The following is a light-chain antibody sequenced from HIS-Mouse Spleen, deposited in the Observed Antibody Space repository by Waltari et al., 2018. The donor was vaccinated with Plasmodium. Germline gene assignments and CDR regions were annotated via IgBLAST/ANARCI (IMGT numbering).Light chain of an antibody. Sequence: QSALTQPRSVSGSPGPSVTISCTGTSSDVGGYTYVSWYQPHPGKAPKRMIYDVSKRPSGVPDRFSGSKSGNTASLTISGLQAEDEADYYCCSYAGSYTWVFGGGTKLTVL. CDR2: DVS. CDR3: CSYAGSYTWV. V-gene: IGLV2-11*01. J-gene: IGLJ2*01. CDR1: SSDVGGYTY.